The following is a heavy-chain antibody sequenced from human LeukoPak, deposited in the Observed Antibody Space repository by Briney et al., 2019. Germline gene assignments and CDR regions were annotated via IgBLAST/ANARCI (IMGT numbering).Heavy chain of an antibody. Sequence: SETLSLTCTVSGGSISSYYWSWIRQPPGKGLEWIGYIYYSGSTNYNPSLKRRVTISVDTSKNQFSLKLSSVTAADTAEYYCARSTAMDSDFDYWGQGTLVTVSS. CDR3: ARSTAMDSDFDY. CDR2: IYYSGST. V-gene: IGHV4-59*01. D-gene: IGHD5-18*01. J-gene: IGHJ4*02. CDR1: GGSISSYY.